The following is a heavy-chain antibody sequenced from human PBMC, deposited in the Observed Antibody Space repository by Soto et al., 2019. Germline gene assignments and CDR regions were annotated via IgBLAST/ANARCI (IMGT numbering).Heavy chain of an antibody. V-gene: IGHV4-4*02. CDR3: ATGNGYRRPFDY. CDR1: SGSISSSNW. D-gene: IGHD6-25*01. J-gene: IGHJ4*02. Sequence: PSETLSLTCAVSSGSISSSNWWSWVRQPPGKGLEWIGKIYHTGSTNYNPSLKSRVTMSVDKSKNQFSLNLSSVTAADTAVYYCATGNGYRRPFDYWGQGTLVTVSS. CDR2: IYHTGST.